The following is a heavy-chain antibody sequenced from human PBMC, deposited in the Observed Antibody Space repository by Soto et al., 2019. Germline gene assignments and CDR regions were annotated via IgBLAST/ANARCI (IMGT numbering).Heavy chain of an antibody. V-gene: IGHV3-7*05. CDR2: IKQDGSDK. CDR3: ARQSSAYYYYGVDV. CDR1: GFTFSSFW. D-gene: IGHD2-2*01. Sequence: EMQLVESGGGSVQPGGSLRLSCAASGFTFSSFWMSWVRRAPGKGLEWVANIKQDGSDKYYVDSVKGRFTISRDHANNSLYLQMDSVRAEDTAVYYCARQSSAYYYYGVDVWGQGSTVTVSS. J-gene: IGHJ6*02.